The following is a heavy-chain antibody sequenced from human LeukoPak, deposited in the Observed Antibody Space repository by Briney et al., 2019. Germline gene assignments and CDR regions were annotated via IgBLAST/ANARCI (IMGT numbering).Heavy chain of an antibody. Sequence: SETLSLTCTVSGGSISSSSYYWGWIRQPPGKGLEWIGYIYYSGSTYYNPSLKSRVTISVDTSKNQFSLKLSSVTAADTAVYYCARAGGSYSNFDYWGQGTLVTVSS. D-gene: IGHD1-26*01. CDR3: ARAGGSYSNFDY. CDR2: IYYSGST. J-gene: IGHJ4*02. V-gene: IGHV4-30-4*08. CDR1: GGSISSSSYY.